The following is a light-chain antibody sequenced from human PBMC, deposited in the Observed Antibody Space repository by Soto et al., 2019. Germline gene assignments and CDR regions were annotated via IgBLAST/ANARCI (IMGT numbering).Light chain of an antibody. J-gene: IGLJ2*01. Sequence: QSVLTQPPSVSGAPGQRVTISCTGSSSNIGAGYDVHWYQLLPGTAPKLLIYGNINRPSGVPDRFSGSRSGTSAYLAITGLQAEDGADYYCQSYGLSDYVVFGGGTKLTVL. CDR1: SSNIGAGYD. CDR3: QSYGLSDYVV. CDR2: GNI. V-gene: IGLV1-40*01.